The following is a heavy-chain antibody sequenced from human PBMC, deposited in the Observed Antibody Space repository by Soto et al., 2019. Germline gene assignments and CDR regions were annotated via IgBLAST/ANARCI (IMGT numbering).Heavy chain of an antibody. Sequence: GGSLRLSCTASGFTFGDYAMSWFRQAPGKGLEWVGFIRSKVYGGTTEYGASVKGRFTISRDDPKSIAYLQMNSLKTEDTAVYYCTRVTYGSGSHRNFDYWGQGTLVTVSS. V-gene: IGHV3-49*03. CDR3: TRVTYGSGSHRNFDY. CDR1: GFTFGDYA. J-gene: IGHJ4*02. D-gene: IGHD3-10*01. CDR2: IRSKVYGGTT.